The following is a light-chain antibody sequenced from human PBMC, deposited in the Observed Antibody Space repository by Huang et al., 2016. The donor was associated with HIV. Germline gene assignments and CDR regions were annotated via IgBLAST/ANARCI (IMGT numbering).Light chain of an antibody. J-gene: IGKJ1*01. CDR2: DAS. CDR3: QQYNNWPPWT. V-gene: IGKV3-15*01. CDR1: QSIKTK. Sequence: EVVMTQSPATLSVSPGGRATLSCRASQSIKTKLAWYQQTPGQAPRLLIYDASTRAAGIPARLSGSGSETEFTLTIINLQSEDFAVYYCQQYNNWPPWTFGQGTKVEIK.